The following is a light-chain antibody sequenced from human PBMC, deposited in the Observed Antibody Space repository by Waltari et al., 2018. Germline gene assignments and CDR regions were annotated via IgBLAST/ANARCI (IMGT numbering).Light chain of an antibody. Sequence: QSALTQPASVSGSPGQSITISCTGPRSDVGFYNYVSWYQHHPGKASTLIIYDVIQWPAVVSNRFSDSRSGNAAALTISGLQAEDEADDYCYSSTTRGTWVVGGGTRL. CDR3: YSSTTRGTWV. CDR1: RSDVGFYNY. CDR2: DVI. V-gene: IGLV2-14*03. J-gene: IGLJ3*02.